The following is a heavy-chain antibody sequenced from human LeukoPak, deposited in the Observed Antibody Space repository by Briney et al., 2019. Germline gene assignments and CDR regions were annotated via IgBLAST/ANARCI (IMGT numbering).Heavy chain of an antibody. CDR2: IYYSGST. D-gene: IGHD3-22*01. Sequence: SETLSLTCTVSGGSISSGDYYWSWIRQPPGKGLEWIGYIYYSGSTYYNPSLKSRVTISVDTSKNQFSLKLSSVTAADTAVYYCARGEPGRYDSSGNVLYYGMDVWGQGTTVTVSS. CDR3: ARGEPGRYDSSGNVLYYGMDV. J-gene: IGHJ6*02. CDR1: GGSISSGDYY. V-gene: IGHV4-30-4*01.